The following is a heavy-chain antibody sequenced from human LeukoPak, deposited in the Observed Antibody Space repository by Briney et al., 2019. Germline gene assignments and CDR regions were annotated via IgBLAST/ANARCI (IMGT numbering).Heavy chain of an antibody. Sequence: PGGSLRLSCAASGFTFSTYAMSWVRQAPGKGLEWISGISGSGGTHYADSVKARFTISRDNSKNTLYLQMYSLTAEDTAIYYCAKGVLGHVVGSWGQGALVTVSS. J-gene: IGHJ4*02. CDR1: GFTFSTYA. CDR2: ISGSGGT. V-gene: IGHV3-23*01. D-gene: IGHD3-16*01. CDR3: AKGVLGHVVGS.